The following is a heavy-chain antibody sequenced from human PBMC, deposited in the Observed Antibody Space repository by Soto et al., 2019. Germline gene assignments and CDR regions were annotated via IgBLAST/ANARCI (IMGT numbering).Heavy chain of an antibody. CDR2: IFYSGST. CDR1: GRSISNYY. CDR3: AKDSGYNYGYFRWFDP. J-gene: IGHJ5*02. D-gene: IGHD5-18*01. V-gene: IGHV4-59*01. Sequence: PSETLSLTCTVTGRSISNYYWSWIRQPPGRGLEWIGHIFYSGSTNYNPALKSRVTISVDTSKSQFSLKLSSVTVADTAVYYCAKDSGYNYGYFRWFDPWGQGTLVT.